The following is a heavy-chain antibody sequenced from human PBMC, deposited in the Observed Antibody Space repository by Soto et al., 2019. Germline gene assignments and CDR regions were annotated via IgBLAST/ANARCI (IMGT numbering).Heavy chain of an antibody. CDR3: ASSNIAAAGFYYYGMDV. D-gene: IGHD6-13*01. CDR2: IYYSGYT. V-gene: IGHV4-39*07. Sequence: SETLSLTCTVSGGSISSSSYYWGWIRQPPGKGLEWIGSIYYSGYTYYNPSLKSRVTISVDTSKNQFSLKLSSVTAADTAVYYCASSNIAAAGFYYYGMDVWGRGTTVTVSS. CDR1: GGSISSSSYY. J-gene: IGHJ6*02.